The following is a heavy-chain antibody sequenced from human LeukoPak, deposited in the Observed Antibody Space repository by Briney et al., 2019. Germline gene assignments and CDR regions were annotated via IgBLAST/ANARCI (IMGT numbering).Heavy chain of an antibody. D-gene: IGHD1-26*01. V-gene: IGHV3-23*01. Sequence: TGGSLRLSCAASGFTFSSYAMSWVRQAPGKGLEWVSAISGSGGSTYYADSVKGRFTISRDNSKNTLYLQMNSLRAEDTAVYYCAKIVGATTDAFDIWGQGTMVTVSS. CDR2: ISGSGGST. CDR1: GFTFSSYA. CDR3: AKIVGATTDAFDI. J-gene: IGHJ3*02.